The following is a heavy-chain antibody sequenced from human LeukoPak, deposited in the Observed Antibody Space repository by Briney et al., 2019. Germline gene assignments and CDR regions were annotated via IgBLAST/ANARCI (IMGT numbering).Heavy chain of an antibody. D-gene: IGHD3-10*01. V-gene: IGHV5-51*01. CDR2: IYPGDSDT. CDR3: ARGETMVRGFSGFDP. CDR1: GYSFTSYW. Sequence: GESLKISCKGSGYSFTSYWIGWVRQMPGKGLEWMGIIYPGDSDTRYSPSFQGQVTISAHKSINTAYLQWSSLEASDTAMYYCARGETMVRGFSGFDPWGQGTLVTVSS. J-gene: IGHJ5*02.